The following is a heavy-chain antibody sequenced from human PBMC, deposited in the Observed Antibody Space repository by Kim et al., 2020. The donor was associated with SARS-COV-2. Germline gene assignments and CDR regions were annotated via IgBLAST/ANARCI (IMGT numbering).Heavy chain of an antibody. V-gene: IGHV3-23*01. CDR1: GFTFSSYA. Sequence: GGSLRLSCAASGFTFSSYAMSWVRQAPGKGLEWVSAISGSGGSTYYADSVKGRFTISRDNSKNTLYLQMNSLRAEDTAVYYCASIVVVPAAMPYPFDYWGQGTLVTVSS. J-gene: IGHJ4*02. CDR3: ASIVVVPAAMPYPFDY. D-gene: IGHD2-2*01. CDR2: ISGSGGST.